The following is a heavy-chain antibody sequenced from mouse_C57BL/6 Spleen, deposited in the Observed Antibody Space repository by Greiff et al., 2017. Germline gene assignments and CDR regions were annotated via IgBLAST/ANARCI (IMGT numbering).Heavy chain of an antibody. J-gene: IGHJ1*03. V-gene: IGHV1-15*01. CDR2: IDPETGGT. CDR3: TRWGIYGYLDV. CDR1: GYTFTDYE. Sequence: QVQLKQSGADLVRPGASVTLSCKALGYTFTDYEMHWVKQTPVHGLEWIGAIDPETGGTAYNQKFKGKAILTADKSSSTAYMPLRSLTSEDSAVYYCTRWGIYGYLDVWGTGTTVTVSS.